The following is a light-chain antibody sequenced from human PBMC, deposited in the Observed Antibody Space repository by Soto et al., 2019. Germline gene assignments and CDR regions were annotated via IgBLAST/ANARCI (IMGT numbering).Light chain of an antibody. CDR1: SDVSSIY. J-gene: IGKJ4*01. CDR2: GAS. CDR3: QQYNDWPRRLT. Sequence: ETVLTQSPGTLSLSPGERATLSCRASSDVSSIYLAWYQQKPGQAPRLLIYGASSRATGIPDRFSGSGSGTEFTLTISSLQSEDFAVYYCQQYNDWPRRLTFGGGTKVDI. V-gene: IGKV3-20*01.